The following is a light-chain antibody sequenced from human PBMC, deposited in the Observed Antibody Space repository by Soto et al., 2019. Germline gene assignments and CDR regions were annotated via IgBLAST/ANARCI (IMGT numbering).Light chain of an antibody. CDR1: SSDVGGYNY. CDR2: EVS. Sequence: QSALTQPPSASGSPGQSVTISCTGTSSDVGGYNYVSWYQQHPGKAPKLMIYEVSKRPSGVPDRFSGSKSGNTASLTVSGLQAEDEGDYYCSSYAGSNKYVLFGGGTKLTVL. CDR3: SSYAGSNKYVL. V-gene: IGLV2-8*01. J-gene: IGLJ2*01.